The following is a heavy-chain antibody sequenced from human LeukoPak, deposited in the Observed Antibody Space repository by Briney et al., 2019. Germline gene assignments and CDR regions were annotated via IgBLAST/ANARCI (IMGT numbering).Heavy chain of an antibody. Sequence: EASVKVSCKASGYTFTSYYMHWVRQAPGQGLEWMGIINPSGGSTSYAQKFQGRVTMTRDMSTSTVYMELSSLRSEDTAVYYCARDTDSSGWTGAFDIWGQGTMVTVSS. CDR1: GYTFTSYY. CDR3: ARDTDSSGWTGAFDI. CDR2: INPSGGST. D-gene: IGHD6-19*01. V-gene: IGHV1-46*01. J-gene: IGHJ3*02.